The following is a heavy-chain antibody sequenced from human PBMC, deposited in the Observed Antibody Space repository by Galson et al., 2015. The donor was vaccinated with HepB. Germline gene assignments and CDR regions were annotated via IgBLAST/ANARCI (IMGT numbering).Heavy chain of an antibody. V-gene: IGHV3-30*04. Sequence: SLRLSCAASGFTFSSYAMHWVRQAPGKGLEWVAVISYDGSNKYYADSVKGRFTISRDNSKNTLYLQMNSLRAEDTAVYYCARDLEGSSSSGMDVWGQGTTVTVSS. CDR3: ARDLEGSSSSGMDV. D-gene: IGHD6-13*01. CDR2: ISYDGSNK. J-gene: IGHJ6*02. CDR1: GFTFSSYA.